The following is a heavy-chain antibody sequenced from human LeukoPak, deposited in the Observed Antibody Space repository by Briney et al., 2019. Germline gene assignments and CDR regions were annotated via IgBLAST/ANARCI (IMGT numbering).Heavy chain of an antibody. Sequence: GESLKISCKGSRYSFTSYWIGWVRQMPGKGLEWMGIIYPGDSDTRYSPSFQGQVTISADKSNSTAYLQWSSLKASDTAMYYCARSRPGGSSGWSYYYYYGMDVWGQGTTVTVSS. D-gene: IGHD6-19*01. CDR2: IYPGDSDT. J-gene: IGHJ6*02. CDR3: ARSRPGGSSGWSYYYYYGMDV. V-gene: IGHV5-51*01. CDR1: RYSFTSYW.